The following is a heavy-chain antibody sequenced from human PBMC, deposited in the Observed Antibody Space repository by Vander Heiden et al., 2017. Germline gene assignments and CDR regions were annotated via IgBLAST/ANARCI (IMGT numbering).Heavy chain of an antibody. CDR2: IKEDGSEK. Sequence: EVQVVESGGGLVQPGGSLRLSCGASGFTFSSHWMSWVRQSPGKGLEWVANIKEDGSEKYYVDSVKGRFTISRDNAKNSLYLQMNSLRAEDTAVYYCVKSIGFLPDYWGRGTLVTVSS. CDR1: GFTFSSHW. J-gene: IGHJ4*02. D-gene: IGHD6-6*01. CDR3: VKSIGFLPDY. V-gene: IGHV3-7*01.